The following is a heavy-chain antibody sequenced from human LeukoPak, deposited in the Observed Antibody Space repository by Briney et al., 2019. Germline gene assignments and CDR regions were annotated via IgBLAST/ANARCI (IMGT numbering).Heavy chain of an antibody. Sequence: GGSLRLSCAAPGFTVSSNYMSWVRQAPGKGLEWVSVIYSGGSTYYADSVKGRFTISRDNSKNTLYLQMNSLRAEDTAVYYCAREVLLEYYFDYWGQGTLVTVSS. CDR2: IYSGGST. D-gene: IGHD3-3*01. CDR1: GFTVSSNY. CDR3: AREVLLEYYFDY. J-gene: IGHJ4*02. V-gene: IGHV3-53*01.